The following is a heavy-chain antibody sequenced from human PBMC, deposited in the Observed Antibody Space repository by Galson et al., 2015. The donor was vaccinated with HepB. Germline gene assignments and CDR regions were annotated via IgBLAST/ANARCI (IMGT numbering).Heavy chain of an antibody. V-gene: IGHV3-33*01. CDR1: GFTFSSYG. Sequence: SLRLSCAASGFTFSSYGMHWVRQAPGKGLEWVALIWYDGSNKYYTDSVKGRFTISRDNSKNTVYLQMNSLRAEDTAVYYCARDQVAGRWYVSFCDHWGQGTLVSVSS. D-gene: IGHD2-15*01. CDR2: IWYDGSNK. CDR3: ARDQVAGRWYVSFCDH. J-gene: IGHJ4*02.